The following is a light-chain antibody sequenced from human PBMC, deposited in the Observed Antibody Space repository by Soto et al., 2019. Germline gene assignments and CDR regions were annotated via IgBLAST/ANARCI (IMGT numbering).Light chain of an antibody. CDR1: QSVSNN. V-gene: IGKV3-15*01. Sequence: EIVMTQSPASLSVSPGERATLSCRASQSVSNNLAWYQQKPGQAPRLLVYDTSTRATGLPARFSGSGSGTEFTLTISSLQSEDFAVYYCQHYNKWPFTFGPGTSVDIK. CDR3: QHYNKWPFT. J-gene: IGKJ3*01. CDR2: DTS.